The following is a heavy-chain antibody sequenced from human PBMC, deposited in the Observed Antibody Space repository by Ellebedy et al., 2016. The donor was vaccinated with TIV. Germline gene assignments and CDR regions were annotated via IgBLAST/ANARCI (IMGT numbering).Heavy chain of an antibody. CDR2: ISGHNGNT. Sequence: ASVKVSXXASGYTFSSYGINWVRQAPGQGLEWMGWISGHNGNTNYAQKLQGRVTMTTDTSTSTAYMELRSLRSDDTAVYYCARGPKAVAGSPVWYWGQGTLVTVSS. D-gene: IGHD6-19*01. CDR3: ARGPKAVAGSPVWY. V-gene: IGHV1-18*01. J-gene: IGHJ4*02. CDR1: GYTFSSYG.